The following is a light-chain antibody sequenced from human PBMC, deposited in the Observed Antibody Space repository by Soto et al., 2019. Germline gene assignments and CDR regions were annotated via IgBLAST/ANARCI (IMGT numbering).Light chain of an antibody. CDR3: QSYDSSLSGSYV. J-gene: IGLJ1*01. CDR1: SSNIGGTNY. Sequence: QSVLTQPPSASGTPGQRVFISCSGSSSNIGGTNYAYWYQQLPGAAPKLLMHSNNLRPSGVPERISGSKSGTSASLAISGLRSEDEAVYYCQSYDSSLSGSYVFGTGTKVTVL. V-gene: IGLV1-47*02. CDR2: SNN.